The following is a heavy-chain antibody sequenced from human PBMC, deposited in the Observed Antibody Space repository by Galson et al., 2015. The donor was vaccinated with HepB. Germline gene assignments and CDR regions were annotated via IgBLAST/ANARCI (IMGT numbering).Heavy chain of an antibody. V-gene: IGHV1-2*02. Sequence: TFTGYYMHWVRQAPGQGLEWMGWINPNSGGTNYAQKFQGRVTMTRDTSISTAYMELSRLRSDDTAVYYCARDPLYDFWSGGAFDIWGQGTMVTVSS. CDR3: ARDPLYDFWSGGAFDI. CDR1: TFTGYY. D-gene: IGHD3-3*01. CDR2: INPNSGGT. J-gene: IGHJ3*02.